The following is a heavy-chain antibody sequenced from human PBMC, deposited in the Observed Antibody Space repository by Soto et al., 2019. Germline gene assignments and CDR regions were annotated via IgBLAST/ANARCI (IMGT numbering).Heavy chain of an antibody. V-gene: IGHV4-59*08. J-gene: IGHJ6*04. CDR3: ARQLAAGEAARHMDV. CDR2: IYYSGST. Sequence: SETLSLTCTVSGGSISSYYWSWIRQPPGKGLEWIGYIYYSGSTNYNPSLKSRVTISVDTSKNQFSLKLSSVTAADTAVYYCARQLAAGEAARHMDVWGKGTTVTVSS. CDR1: GGSISSYY. D-gene: IGHD6-6*01.